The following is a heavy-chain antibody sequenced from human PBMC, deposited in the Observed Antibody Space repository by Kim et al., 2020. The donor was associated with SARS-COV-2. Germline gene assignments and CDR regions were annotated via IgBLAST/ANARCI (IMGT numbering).Heavy chain of an antibody. J-gene: IGHJ4*02. Sequence: GGSLRLSCSASGFTFNTYAMHWVRQAPGKGLEWVAVITNDGNSKYYEDSVRGRFTSSRDNSKNTLYLQMDSLRPEDTAVYYCARGRDGDSSSWYINYWGQGTLVTVSS. V-gene: IGHV3-30*04. CDR1: GFTFNTYA. CDR3: ARGRDGDSSSWYINY. CDR2: ITNDGNSK. D-gene: IGHD3-22*01.